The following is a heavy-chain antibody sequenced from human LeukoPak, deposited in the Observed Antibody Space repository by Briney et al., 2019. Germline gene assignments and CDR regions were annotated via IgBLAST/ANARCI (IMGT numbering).Heavy chain of an antibody. CDR1: GGSINNYY. CDR2: IYYSGST. Sequence: SETLSLTCTVSGGSINNYYWSWIRQPPGKGLQWIGYIYYSGSTNYNPSLKSRVTISVDTSKNQFSLKLSSVTAADTAVYYCARTLSDHAFDVWGQGTMVTVSS. J-gene: IGHJ3*01. V-gene: IGHV4-59*01. D-gene: IGHD2/OR15-2a*01. CDR3: ARTLSDHAFDV.